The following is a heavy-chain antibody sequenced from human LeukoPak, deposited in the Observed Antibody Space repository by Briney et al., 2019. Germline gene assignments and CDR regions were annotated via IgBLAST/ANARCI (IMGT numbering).Heavy chain of an antibody. CDR1: GGSISSGDYY. V-gene: IGHV4-30-4*08. D-gene: IGHD3-22*01. Sequence: SQTLSLTCTVSGGSISSGDYYWSWIRQPPGKGLEWIGYIYGGRTYYNASVKSRVTIPIDTSKNQFYLKMSSVTAADTAVYYCARANCYDSSGYYWYFDYWGQGTLVTVSS. CDR3: ARANCYDSSGYYWYFDY. CDR2: IYGGRT. J-gene: IGHJ4*02.